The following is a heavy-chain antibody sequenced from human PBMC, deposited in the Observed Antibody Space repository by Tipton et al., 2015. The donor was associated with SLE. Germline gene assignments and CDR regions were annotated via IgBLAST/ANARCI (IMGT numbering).Heavy chain of an antibody. J-gene: IGHJ4*02. D-gene: IGHD1-26*01. V-gene: IGHV6-1*01. CDR3: ARDRGELLDY. Sequence: GLVKPSQTLSLICAISGDSVSSDTTAWNWIRHSPSRGLEWLGRTYYRSKWYTYYAVAVKGRITIDPDTSKNQFSLQLNSVTPEDTAVYYCARDRGELLDYWGQGTLVTVSS. CDR1: GDSVSSDTTA. CDR2: TYYRSKWYT.